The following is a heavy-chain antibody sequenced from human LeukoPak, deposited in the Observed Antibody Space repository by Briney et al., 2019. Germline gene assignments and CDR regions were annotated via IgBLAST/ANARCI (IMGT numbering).Heavy chain of an antibody. Sequence: SETLSLTCTVSGYSISSGYYWGWIRPPPGKGPEWIGSIHHSGSTYYNPSLKSRVTISIDTSKNQFSLQLNSVTPEDTAVYYCARGGLISLANTPLGAFDIWGQGTMVSVSS. CDR1: GYSISSGYY. CDR2: IHHSGST. V-gene: IGHV4-38-2*02. CDR3: ARGGLISLANTPLGAFDI. J-gene: IGHJ3*02. D-gene: IGHD3/OR15-3a*01.